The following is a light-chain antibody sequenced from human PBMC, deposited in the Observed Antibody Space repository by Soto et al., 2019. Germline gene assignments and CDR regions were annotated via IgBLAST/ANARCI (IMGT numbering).Light chain of an antibody. J-gene: IGKJ1*01. CDR1: QSLSSN. V-gene: IGKV1-39*01. CDR2: AAS. CDR3: QQSYSTPRT. Sequence: IQMTHSPRALSESGLAGATIXPRAIQSLSSNLNWYQQKPGKAPNLLIYAASSLHIGVPSRFSGSGSGTDFTLTISSLQPEDFAAYYCQQSYSTPRTFGQGTKVDIK.